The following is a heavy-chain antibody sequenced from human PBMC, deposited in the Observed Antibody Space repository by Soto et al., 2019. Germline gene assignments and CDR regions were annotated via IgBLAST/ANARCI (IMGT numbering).Heavy chain of an antibody. V-gene: IGHV4-30-2*01. CDR1: GGSISSGGCP. D-gene: IGHD2-2*01. Sequence: PSEILSLTCAVSGGSISSGGCPWSWIRQPPGKGLEWIGYIYHSGSTYYNPSLKSRVTISVDRSKNQFSLKLSSVTAADTAVYYCARVPDRWGQGTLVTVSS. J-gene: IGHJ5*02. CDR2: IYHSGST. CDR3: ARVPDR.